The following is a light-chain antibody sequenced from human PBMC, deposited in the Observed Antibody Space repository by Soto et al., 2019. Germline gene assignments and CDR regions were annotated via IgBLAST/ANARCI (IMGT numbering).Light chain of an antibody. V-gene: IGKV3-20*01. Sequence: EIVLTQSPGTLSLSPGERATLSCRASQSVTSSYLAWYQQKPGQAPRLLIYGATSRATGISDRFSGSGSGTDFTLTISRLEPGDFAVYYCQQYGNSPYTFGQGTKLEIK. CDR1: QSVTSSY. CDR3: QQYGNSPYT. J-gene: IGKJ2*01. CDR2: GAT.